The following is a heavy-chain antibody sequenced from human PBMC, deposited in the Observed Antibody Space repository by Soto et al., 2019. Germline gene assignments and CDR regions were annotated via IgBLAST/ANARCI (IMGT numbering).Heavy chain of an antibody. Sequence: GGSLRLSCAASGFTFSSYAMSWVRQAPGKGLEWVSAISGSGGSTYYADSVKGRFTISRDNSKNTLYLQMNSLRAEDTAVYYCAKSTRFLYSSGWSTYYFDYWGQGTLVTVSS. V-gene: IGHV3-23*01. CDR1: GFTFSSYA. CDR3: AKSTRFLYSSGWSTYYFDY. CDR2: ISGSGGST. J-gene: IGHJ4*02. D-gene: IGHD6-19*01.